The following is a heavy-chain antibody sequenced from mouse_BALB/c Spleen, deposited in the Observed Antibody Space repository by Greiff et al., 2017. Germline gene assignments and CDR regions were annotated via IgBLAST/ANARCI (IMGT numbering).Heavy chain of an antibody. J-gene: IGHJ4*01. D-gene: IGHD2-1*01. CDR2: ISYSGST. CDR3: ARYLLTLYYYAMDY. V-gene: IGHV3-2*02. Sequence: EVQLQQSGPGLVKPSQSLSLTCTVTGYSITSDYAWNWIRQFPGNKLEWMGYISYSGSTSYNPSLKSRISITRDTSKNQFFLQLNSVTTEDTATYYCARYLLTLYYYAMDYWGQGTSVTVSS. CDR1: GYSITSDYA.